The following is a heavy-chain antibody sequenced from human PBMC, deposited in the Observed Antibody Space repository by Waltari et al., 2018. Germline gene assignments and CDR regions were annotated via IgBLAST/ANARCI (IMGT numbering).Heavy chain of an antibody. V-gene: IGHV1-18*01. D-gene: IGHD4-17*01. CDR3: ARDQTSYGDYDHHDAFDI. J-gene: IGHJ3*02. Sequence: QVQLVQSGAEVKKPGASVKVSCKASGYTFTSYGISWVRQAPGQGLEWMGWISAYNGNTNDAQKLQGRVTMTTDTSTSTAYMELRSLRSDDTAVYYCARDQTSYGDYDHHDAFDIWGQGTMVTVSS. CDR1: GYTFTSYG. CDR2: ISAYNGNT.